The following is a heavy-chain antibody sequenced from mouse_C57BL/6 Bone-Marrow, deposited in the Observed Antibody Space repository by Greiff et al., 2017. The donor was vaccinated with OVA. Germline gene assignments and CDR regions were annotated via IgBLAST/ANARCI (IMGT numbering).Heavy chain of an antibody. CDR2: INPSTGGT. Sequence: VQLQQSGPELVKPGASGKISCKASGYSFTGYYMNWVKQSPEKSLEWIGEINPSTGGTTYNQKFKAKATLTVDKSSSTAYMQLKSLTSEDSAVDYCARRDYSNYGYFDVWGTGTTVTVSS. CDR3: ARRDYSNYGYFDV. J-gene: IGHJ1*03. CDR1: GYSFTGYY. D-gene: IGHD2-5*01. V-gene: IGHV1-42*01.